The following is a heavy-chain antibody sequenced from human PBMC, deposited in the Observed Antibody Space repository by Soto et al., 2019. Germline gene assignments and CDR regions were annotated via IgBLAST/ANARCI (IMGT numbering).Heavy chain of an antibody. CDR2: FFIGGNT. V-gene: IGHV4-39*07. CDR3: ARIPYSSGYYHYYFDY. J-gene: IGHJ4*02. Sequence: SETLSLTCTVSGGSITGGSISSTTYYWGWMRQPPGKGLEWIASFFIGGNTYYNPSLKSRVTISVDTSKNQFSLKLSSVTAADTAVYYCARIPYSSGYYHYYFDYWGQGTLVTVSS. CDR1: GGSITGGSISSTTYY. D-gene: IGHD3-22*01.